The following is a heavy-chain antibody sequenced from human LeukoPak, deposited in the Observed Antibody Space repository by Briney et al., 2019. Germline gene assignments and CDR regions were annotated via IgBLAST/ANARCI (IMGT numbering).Heavy chain of an antibody. CDR1: GYTFTSYN. Sequence: ASVKVSCKASGYTFTSYNMQWVRQAPGQGLEWMGIINPSGGSTSYAQKFQGRVTMTRDTSTSTVYMELSSLRSEDTAVYYCARAGLGVAGLNYWGQGTLVTVSS. V-gene: IGHV1-46*01. J-gene: IGHJ4*02. CDR3: ARAGLGVAGLNY. CDR2: INPSGGST. D-gene: IGHD6-19*01.